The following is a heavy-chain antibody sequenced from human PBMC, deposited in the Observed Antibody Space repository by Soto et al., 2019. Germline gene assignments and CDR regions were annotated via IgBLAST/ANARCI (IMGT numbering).Heavy chain of an antibody. CDR1: HSTFTKYG. CDR3: ASLSQSGGIQY. J-gene: IGHJ4*02. CDR2: IFDYNGHT. Sequence: VQLVQSGGEVRKPGASVMVSCVPSHSTFTKYGFSWVRQAPGQGLEWMGWIFDYNGHTNYAQKLQDRITLTINTSTTIDYLPLRNFKSDDTAVYYCASLSQSGGIQYWGQGTLVTVSS. D-gene: IGHD3-16*01. V-gene: IGHV1-18*04.